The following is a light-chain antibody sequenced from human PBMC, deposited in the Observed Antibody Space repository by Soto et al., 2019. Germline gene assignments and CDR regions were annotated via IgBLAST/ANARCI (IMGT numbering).Light chain of an antibody. V-gene: IGKV2D-29*02. CDR3: MQSTQLPPT. Sequence: DVLMTQTPLSMSDAPGQPASSSCKSSQSLLHITGETFLFWYLQKPGQSPQLLIYEVSTRVSGVPDRFSGSGSGTDFTLEISRVETDDVGIYYCMQSTQLPPTFGQGRGLEI. CDR2: EVS. J-gene: IGKJ5*01. CDR1: QSLLHITGETF.